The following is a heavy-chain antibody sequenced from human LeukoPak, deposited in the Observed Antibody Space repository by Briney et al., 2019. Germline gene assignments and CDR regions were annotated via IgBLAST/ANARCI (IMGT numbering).Heavy chain of an antibody. Sequence: PSETLSLTCSVYGGSFSGYCWSWIRQPPGKGLEWIGEINHSGSTNYNPSLKTRVTISLDRSKDQFSLKLTSVTATDTAVYYCTRGKPETVFDSWGRGTLVTVSS. CDR2: INHSGST. CDR1: GGSFSGYC. CDR3: TRGKPETVFDS. J-gene: IGHJ4*01. V-gene: IGHV4-34*01.